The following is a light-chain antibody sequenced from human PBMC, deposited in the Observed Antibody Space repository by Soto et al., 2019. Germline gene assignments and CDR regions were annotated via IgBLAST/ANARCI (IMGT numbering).Light chain of an antibody. V-gene: IGKV1-39*01. CDR2: AAF. Sequence: DIQMTQSPSSLSASVGDRVTITCRASQSISKYLNWYQQKPGQAPNLLIYAAFTLHSGITSRFSASGSVTDFTLTISSLQPEDFATYCCQQSYSTPPDTFGQGTKLEIK. CDR3: QQSYSTPPDT. J-gene: IGKJ2*01. CDR1: QSISKY.